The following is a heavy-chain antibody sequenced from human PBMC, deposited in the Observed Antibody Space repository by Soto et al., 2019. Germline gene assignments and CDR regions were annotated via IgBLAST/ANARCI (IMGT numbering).Heavy chain of an antibody. V-gene: IGHV3-15*01. CDR2: IKSKSDGGTT. J-gene: IGHJ4*02. CDR3: TTGSFSSSLYFDS. Sequence: EVQLVESGGGLVKPGGTLRVSCAASGITFSNVWMTWVRQAPGKGLEWVGRIKSKSDGGTTDYGAPVRGRFTISRADSKNTLYLQMNSLKTEATAVYYCTTGSFSSSLYFDSWGQGTLVTVSS. D-gene: IGHD6-6*01. CDR1: GITFSNVW.